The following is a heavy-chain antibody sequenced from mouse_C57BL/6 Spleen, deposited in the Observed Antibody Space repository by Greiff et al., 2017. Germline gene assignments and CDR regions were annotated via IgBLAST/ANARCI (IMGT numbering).Heavy chain of an antibody. CDR1: GFTFSSYG. CDR2: ISSGGSYT. D-gene: IGHD2-5*01. V-gene: IGHV5-6*01. CDR3: ARQDYSNYGGAWFAY. J-gene: IGHJ3*01. Sequence: EVKLMESGGDLVKPGGSLKLSCAASGFTFSSYGMSWVRQTPDKRLEWVATISSGGSYTYYPDSVKGRFTISRDNAKNTLYLQMSSLKSEDTAMYYCARQDYSNYGGAWFAYWGQGTLVTVSA.